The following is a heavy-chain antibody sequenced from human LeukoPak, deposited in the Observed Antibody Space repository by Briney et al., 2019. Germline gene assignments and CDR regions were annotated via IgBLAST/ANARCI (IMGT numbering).Heavy chain of an antibody. Sequence: GGSLRLSCAASGFTVSSNYMSWVRQAPGKGLEWVSVIYSGGSTYYADSVKGRFTISRDNSKNTLYLQMNSLRAEDTAVYYCAKDYYYDSSGYYWPNDAFDIWGQGTMVTVSS. J-gene: IGHJ3*02. D-gene: IGHD3-22*01. CDR3: AKDYYYDSSGYYWPNDAFDI. CDR1: GFTVSSNY. CDR2: IYSGGST. V-gene: IGHV3-66*01.